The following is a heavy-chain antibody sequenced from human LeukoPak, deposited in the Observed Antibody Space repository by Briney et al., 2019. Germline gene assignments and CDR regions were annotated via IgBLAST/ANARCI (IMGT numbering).Heavy chain of an antibody. CDR2: IYHSGST. Sequence: SGTLSLTCAVSGGSISSSNWWSWVRQPPGKGLEWIGEIYHSGSTNYNPPLKSRVTISVDTSKNQFSLKLSSVTAADTAVYYCARDSNWVPLDYWGQGTLVTVSS. J-gene: IGHJ4*02. V-gene: IGHV4-4*02. D-gene: IGHD3-16*01. CDR1: GGSISSSNW. CDR3: ARDSNWVPLDY.